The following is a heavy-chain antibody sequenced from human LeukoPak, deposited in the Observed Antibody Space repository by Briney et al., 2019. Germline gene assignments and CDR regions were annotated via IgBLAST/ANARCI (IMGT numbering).Heavy chain of an antibody. CDR1: GFTFSSYE. J-gene: IGHJ4*02. D-gene: IGHD3-9*01. Sequence: PGGSLRLSCAASGFTFSSYEMNWVRHAPGKGLEWVSGINWNGDNTNYADSLKGRFTISRDNAKNSLYLQMNSLRAEDTALYYCARGSTHYDVLTGYHYYFDYWGQGTLVTVSS. CDR3: ARGSTHYDVLTGYHYYFDY. CDR2: INWNGDNT. V-gene: IGHV3-20*04.